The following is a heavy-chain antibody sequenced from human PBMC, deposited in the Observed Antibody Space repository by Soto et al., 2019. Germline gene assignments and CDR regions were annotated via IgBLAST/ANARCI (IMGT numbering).Heavy chain of an antibody. J-gene: IGHJ4*02. CDR2: SYYSETT. CDR1: GGSISSGSYY. Sequence: QAQLQESGPGLVKPSQTLSLTCTVSGGSISSGSYYWRWIRQHPGKGLEWIGYSYYSETTYSNPSLKSRVTISVDTSKNQFSLKLSSVTAADTAVYYCARDQAIGGSSYWGQGTQVTVSS. D-gene: IGHD1-26*01. V-gene: IGHV4-31*03. CDR3: ARDQAIGGSSY.